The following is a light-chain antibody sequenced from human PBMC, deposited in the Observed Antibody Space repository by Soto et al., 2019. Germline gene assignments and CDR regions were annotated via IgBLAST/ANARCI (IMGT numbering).Light chain of an antibody. V-gene: IGKV3-20*01. Sequence: EIVLTQSPGTLSLSSGXRATLSCRASQSISDGYLAWYQQKPGQAPSLLIYDTSTRATGIPDRFSGSGSGTDFALTINRVEPEDCAIYFCQQYGSSPGTFGHGTKVDIK. CDR1: QSISDGY. J-gene: IGKJ1*01. CDR3: QQYGSSPGT. CDR2: DTS.